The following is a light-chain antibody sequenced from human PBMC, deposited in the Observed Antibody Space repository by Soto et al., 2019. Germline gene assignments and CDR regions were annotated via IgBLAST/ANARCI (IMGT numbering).Light chain of an antibody. J-gene: IGKJ1*01. CDR1: QSVSTN. V-gene: IGKV3-15*01. CDR3: QHYSNWPPWT. Sequence: EIVMTQSPATLSVSPGDRATLSCRTSQSVSTNLAWYQQKPGQAPRLLIYNASTRATGIPARFSGSGSGTEFTLTISSLQSEDFAVYYCQHYSNWPPWTFGQGTKVDI. CDR2: NAS.